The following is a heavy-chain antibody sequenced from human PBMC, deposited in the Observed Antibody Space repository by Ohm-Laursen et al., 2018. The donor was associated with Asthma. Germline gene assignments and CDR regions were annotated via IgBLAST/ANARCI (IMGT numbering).Heavy chain of an antibody. CDR3: ARDPVTIFGVVAPMDV. J-gene: IGHJ6*02. D-gene: IGHD3-3*01. CDR2: FFLRGNT. Sequence: TLSLTCTVSGSSISSYYWSWIRQPPGKGLEWIGYFFLRGNTNYNPSLKSRATISVDTSKNQFSLKLSSVTAADTAVFYCARDPVTIFGVVAPMDVWGQGTTVTVSS. CDR1: GSSISSYY. V-gene: IGHV4-59*01.